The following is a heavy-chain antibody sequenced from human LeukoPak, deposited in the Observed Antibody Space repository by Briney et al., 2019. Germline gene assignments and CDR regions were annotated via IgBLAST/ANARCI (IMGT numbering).Heavy chain of an antibody. D-gene: IGHD4-23*01. CDR2: IYSGGTT. CDR3: ARRGDGGRSFDL. V-gene: IGHV3-53*01. CDR1: GFTVSSNY. J-gene: IGHJ4*02. Sequence: PGGSLRLSCAASGFTVSSNYMSWVRQAPGKGLEWVSLIYSGGTTSYADSVKGRFTISRDNSKNTLYLQMNSLRAEDTAVYYCARRGDGGRSFDLWGQGTLVTVSS.